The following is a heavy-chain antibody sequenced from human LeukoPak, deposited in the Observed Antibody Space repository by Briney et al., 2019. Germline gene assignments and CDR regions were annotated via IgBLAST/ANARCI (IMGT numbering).Heavy chain of an antibody. V-gene: IGHV4-59*01. CDR3: AREDPTYGDYVSRAFDY. Sequence: SETLSLTCTVSDGSISSYYWSWIRQPPGKGLEWIGYIYYSGSTNYNPSLKSRVTISVDTSKNQFSLKLSSVTAADTAVYYCAREDPTYGDYVSRAFDYWGQGTLVTVSS. J-gene: IGHJ4*02. CDR1: DGSISSYY. CDR2: IYYSGST. D-gene: IGHD4-17*01.